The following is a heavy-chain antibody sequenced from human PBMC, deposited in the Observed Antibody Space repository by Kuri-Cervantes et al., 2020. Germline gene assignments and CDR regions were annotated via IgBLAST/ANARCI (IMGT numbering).Heavy chain of an antibody. J-gene: IGHJ4*02. CDR1: GFTFSSYA. Sequence: GESLKISCAASGFTFSSYAMHWVRQAPGKGLEWVAVISYDGSNKYYADPVRGRFTISRDNSKNTLYLQMNSLRAEDTAVYYCVRRYFDYWGQGTLVTVSS. CDR2: ISYDGSNK. CDR3: VRRYFDY. V-gene: IGHV3-30-3*01.